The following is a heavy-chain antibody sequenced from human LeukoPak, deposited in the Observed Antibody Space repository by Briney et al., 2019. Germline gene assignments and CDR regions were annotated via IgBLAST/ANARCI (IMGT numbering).Heavy chain of an antibody. CDR1: GFTFSSYS. CDR3: ARERGYSGYGDY. D-gene: IGHD5-12*01. J-gene: IGHJ4*02. CDR2: ISSSSSYI. V-gene: IGHV3-21*01. Sequence: PGGSLRLSCAASGFTFSSYSMNWVRQAPGKGLEWVSSISSSSSYIYYADSVKGRFTISRDNAKNSLYLQMNSLRAEDTAVYYCARERGYSGYGDYWGQGTLVTVSS.